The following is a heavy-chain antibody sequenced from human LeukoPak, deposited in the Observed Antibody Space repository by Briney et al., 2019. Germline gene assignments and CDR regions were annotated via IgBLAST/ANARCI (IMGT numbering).Heavy chain of an antibody. CDR2: ISSSSSYI. CDR1: GFTFSSYS. D-gene: IGHD3-10*01. CDR3: ARDMGVGREGPYYYYGMDV. J-gene: IGHJ6*02. V-gene: IGHV3-21*04. Sequence: PGGSLRLSCAASGFTFSSYSMNWVRQAPGKGLEWVSSISSSSSYIYYADSVKGRFTISRDNAKNSLYLQMNSLRAEDTAVYYCARDMGVGREGPYYYYGMDVWGQGTTVTVSS.